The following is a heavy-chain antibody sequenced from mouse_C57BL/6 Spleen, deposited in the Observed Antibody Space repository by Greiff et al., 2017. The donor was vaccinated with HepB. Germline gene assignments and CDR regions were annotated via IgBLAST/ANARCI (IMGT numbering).Heavy chain of an antibody. V-gene: IGHV14-2*01. CDR2: IDPEDGET. CDR3: ARSHGYEGDYYAMDY. J-gene: IGHJ4*01. D-gene: IGHD2-2*01. CDR1: GFNIKDYY. Sequence: DVKLVESGAELVKPGASVKLSCTASGFNIKDYYMHWVKQRTEQGLEWIGRIDPEDGETKYAPKFQGKATITADTSSNTAYLQLSSLTSEDTAVYYCARSHGYEGDYYAMDYWGQGTSVTVSS.